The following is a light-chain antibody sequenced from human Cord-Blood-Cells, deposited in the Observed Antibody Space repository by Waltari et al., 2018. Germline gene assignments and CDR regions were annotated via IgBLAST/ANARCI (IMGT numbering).Light chain of an antibody. CDR3: QAWDSSTVV. CDR2: HES. CDR1: KFGDKY. V-gene: IGLV3-1*01. Sequence: SYELTQPPSASVSPAQTASITCAGDKFGDKYACWYQQKPGQSPVLVSYHESKRPSGIPGRFAGSNAGSTATLTISGTQAMDEADYYWQAWDSSTVVFGGGTKLTVL. J-gene: IGLJ2*01.